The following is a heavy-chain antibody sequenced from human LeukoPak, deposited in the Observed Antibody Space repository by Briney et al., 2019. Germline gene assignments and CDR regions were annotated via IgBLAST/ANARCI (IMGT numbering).Heavy chain of an antibody. J-gene: IGHJ5*02. Sequence: PETLSLTCTVSGGSISSHYWSWIRQSPTKGLEWIGYIHYSGIINYNPSLKSRVTMSVDTSKNKFSLRLSSVTAADTAVYYCARAMFYYDSSGYYAWFDPWGQGTLVTVSS. CDR2: IHYSGII. V-gene: IGHV4-59*11. D-gene: IGHD3-22*01. CDR3: ARAMFYYDSSGYYAWFDP. CDR1: GGSISSHY.